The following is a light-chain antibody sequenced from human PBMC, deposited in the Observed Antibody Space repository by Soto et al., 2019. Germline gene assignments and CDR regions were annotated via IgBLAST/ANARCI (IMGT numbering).Light chain of an antibody. V-gene: IGKV3-20*01. CDR3: QQYGSSPYT. CDR2: GAS. CDR1: QSVSSNY. Sequence: EIVLTQSPGTLSLSPGERATLSCRASQSVSSNYLAWYQQKPGQTPRLLIYGASSRATGIPDRFSGSGSGTDFPLTISRPEPEDFAVYYCQQYGSSPYTFGQGTKLEIK. J-gene: IGKJ2*01.